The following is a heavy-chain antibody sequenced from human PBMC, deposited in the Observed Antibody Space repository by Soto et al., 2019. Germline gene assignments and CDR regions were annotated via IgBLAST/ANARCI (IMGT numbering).Heavy chain of an antibody. V-gene: IGHV5-51*01. D-gene: IGHD6-13*01. CDR3: ARSPRSSPYFDY. Sequence: PGESLKISCQCSGYTFSNFWIAWVRQVPGKGLEYMGLIYPGDSETRYSPSFHGKVTISADRSIGTAYLQWSSLEASDSAFYFCARSPRSSPYFDYWGQGALVTVSS. CDR1: GYTFSNFW. CDR2: IYPGDSET. J-gene: IGHJ4*02.